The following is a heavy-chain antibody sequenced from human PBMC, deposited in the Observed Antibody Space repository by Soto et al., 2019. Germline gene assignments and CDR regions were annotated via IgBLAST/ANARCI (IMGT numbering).Heavy chain of an antibody. CDR1: GYTFTSYA. CDR3: ARGPGGPDGPGDY. J-gene: IGHJ4*02. D-gene: IGHD2-15*01. CDR2: INAGNGNT. Sequence: QVQLVQSGAEVKKPGASVKVSCKASGYTFTSYAMHWVRQAPGLRLEWMGWINAGNGNTKYSQKFQGSVTITRDTSASTAYMELSSLRSEDTAVYYCARGPGGPDGPGDYWGQGTLVTVSS. V-gene: IGHV1-3*01.